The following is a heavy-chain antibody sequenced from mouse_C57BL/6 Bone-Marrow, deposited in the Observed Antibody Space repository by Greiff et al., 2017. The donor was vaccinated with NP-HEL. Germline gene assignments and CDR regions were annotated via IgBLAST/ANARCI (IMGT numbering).Heavy chain of an antibody. CDR3: ATPLRPVRDAMDY. J-gene: IGHJ4*01. CDR1: GFNIKDYY. V-gene: IGHV14-2*01. Sequence: VQLQQSGAELVKPGASVKLSCTASGFNIKDYYMHWVKQRTEQGLAWIGRIDPEDGETKYAPKFQGQATITADTSSNTAYLQLSSLTSEDTAVYYCATPLRPVRDAMDYWGQGTSVTVSS. D-gene: IGHD1-2*01. CDR2: IDPEDGET.